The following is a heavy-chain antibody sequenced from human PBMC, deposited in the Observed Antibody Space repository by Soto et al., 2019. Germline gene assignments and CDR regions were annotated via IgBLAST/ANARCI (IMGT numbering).Heavy chain of an antibody. CDR1: GYTFTSYG. V-gene: IGHV1-18*01. D-gene: IGHD6-13*01. CDR2: ISAYNGNT. J-gene: IGHJ6*03. Sequence: QVQLVQSGAEVKKPGASVKVSCKASGYTFTSYGISWVRQAPGQGLEWMGWISAYNGNTNYAHKLQGRVTMTTDTSTSTAYMELRSLRSDDTAVYYCATNSQQLVRYYYYYMDVWGKGTTVTVSS. CDR3: ATNSQQLVRYYYYYMDV.